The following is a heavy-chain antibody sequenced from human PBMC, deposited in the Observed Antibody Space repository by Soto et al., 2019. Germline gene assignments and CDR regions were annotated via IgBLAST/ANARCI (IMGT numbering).Heavy chain of an antibody. J-gene: IGHJ6*03. CDR3: AKGNQWMDFYYYYYMDV. CDR2: IGGNGDKT. V-gene: IGHV3-23*01. D-gene: IGHD6-19*01. Sequence: GGSLRLSCAASGFTFSSYAMTWVRQAPGKGLEWVSGIGGNGDKTYYADPVKGRFTISRDNSKNTLYLQINSLRVEDTAVYYCAKGNQWMDFYYYYYMDVWGKGTTVTVSS. CDR1: GFTFSSYA.